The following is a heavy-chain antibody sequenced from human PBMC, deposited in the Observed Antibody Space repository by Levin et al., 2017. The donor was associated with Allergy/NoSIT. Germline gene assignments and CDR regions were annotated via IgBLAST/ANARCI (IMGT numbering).Heavy chain of an antibody. V-gene: IGHV1-8*01. Sequence: GESLKISCKASGYTFTTYDINWVRQAPGQGLEWMGWMNPNSGNTDYAQEFQGRVTMTRDTSISTAYMELSSLTSEDTAIYYCSRARKVVGAQRYNWFDPWGQGTLVTVSS. J-gene: IGHJ5*02. CDR1: GYTFTTYD. D-gene: IGHD1-26*01. CDR3: SRARKVVGAQRYNWFDP. CDR2: MNPNSGNT.